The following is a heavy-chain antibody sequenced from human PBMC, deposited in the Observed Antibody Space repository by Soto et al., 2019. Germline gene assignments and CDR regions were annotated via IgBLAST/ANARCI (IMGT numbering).Heavy chain of an antibody. CDR1: GGSISSGGYS. CDR2: IYHSGST. J-gene: IGHJ5*02. Sequence: PSETLSLTCAVSGGSISSGGYSWSWIRQPPGKGLEWIGYIYHSGSTYYNPSLKSRVTISVDRSKNQFSLKLSSVTAADTAVYYCARGPETAQTIYDNWFDPWGQGTLVTVSS. V-gene: IGHV4-30-2*01. CDR3: ARGPETAQTIYDNWFDP. D-gene: IGHD3-16*01.